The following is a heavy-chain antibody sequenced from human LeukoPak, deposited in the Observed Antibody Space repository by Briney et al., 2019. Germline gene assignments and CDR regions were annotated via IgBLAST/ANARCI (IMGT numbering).Heavy chain of an antibody. CDR3: AREGADYYDSREFDY. D-gene: IGHD3-22*01. J-gene: IGHJ4*02. V-gene: IGHV1-46*01. CDR1: GYTFTSYA. CDR2: INPSGGST. Sequence: APAKVSCKASGYTFTSYAMNWVRQAPGQGLEWMGIINPSGGSTSYAQKFQGRVTMTRDTSTSTVYMELSSLRSEDTAVYYCAREGADYYDSREFDYWGQGTLVTVSS.